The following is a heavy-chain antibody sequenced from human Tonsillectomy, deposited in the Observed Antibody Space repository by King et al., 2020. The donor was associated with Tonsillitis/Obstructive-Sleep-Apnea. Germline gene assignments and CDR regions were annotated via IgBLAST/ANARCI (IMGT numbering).Heavy chain of an antibody. V-gene: IGHV1-46*01. J-gene: IGHJ4*02. CDR3: ARVGGSGSSYFDY. CDR1: GYTFTSYY. Sequence: QLVQSGAEVKKPGASVKVSCKASGYTFTSYYMHWVRQAPGQGLEWMGIINPSGGSTNYAQKFQGRVTMTRHTSTSTVYMELSSLTSEDTAVYYCARVGGSGSSYFDYWGQGTLVTVSS. CDR2: INPSGGST. D-gene: IGHD3-10*01.